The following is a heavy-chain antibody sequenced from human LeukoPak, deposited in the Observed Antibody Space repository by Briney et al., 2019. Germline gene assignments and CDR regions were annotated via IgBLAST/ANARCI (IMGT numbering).Heavy chain of an antibody. D-gene: IGHD3-9*01. CDR1: GFTVSSNY. V-gene: IGHV3-53*04. Sequence: PGGSLRLSCAASGFTVSSNYMSWVRQAPGKGLEWVSVIYSGGSTYYADSVKGRFTISRHNSKNTLYLQMNSLRAEDTAVYYCARALGDYDILTGYLHWGQGTLATVSS. CDR2: IYSGGST. J-gene: IGHJ4*02. CDR3: ARALGDYDILTGYLH.